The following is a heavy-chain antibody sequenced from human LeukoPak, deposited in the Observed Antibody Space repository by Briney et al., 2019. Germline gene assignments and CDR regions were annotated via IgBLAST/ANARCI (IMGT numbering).Heavy chain of an antibody. V-gene: IGHV3-20*04. Sequence: GGSLRLSCAASGFTFDDYGMSWVRQAPGKGLEGVSGIHWNGGSTGYADSVRGRFTISRDNAKNSLYLQMNSLRAEDTAVYYCAKDGQGLTYYFDYWGQGTLVTVSS. J-gene: IGHJ4*02. CDR1: GFTFDDYG. D-gene: IGHD3-16*01. CDR3: AKDGQGLTYYFDY. CDR2: IHWNGGST.